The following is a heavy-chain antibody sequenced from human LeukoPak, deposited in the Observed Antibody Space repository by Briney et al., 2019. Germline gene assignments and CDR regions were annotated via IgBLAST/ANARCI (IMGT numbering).Heavy chain of an antibody. V-gene: IGHV7-4-1*02. CDR3: ARGAVAGRFSLRPTGAYYMDV. CDR1: GYTFTSYA. J-gene: IGHJ6*03. D-gene: IGHD6-13*01. Sequence: ASVKVSCKASGYTFTSYAMNWVRQAPGQGLEWMGWINANTGNPTYAQGFTGRFVFSLDTSVSTAYLQISSLKAEDTAVYYCARGAVAGRFSLRPTGAYYMDVWGKGTTVTVSS. CDR2: INANTGNP.